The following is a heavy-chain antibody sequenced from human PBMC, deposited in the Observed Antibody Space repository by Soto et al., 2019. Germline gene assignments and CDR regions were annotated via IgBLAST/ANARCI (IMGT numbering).Heavy chain of an antibody. Sequence: EVQLLEYGGGLVQPGGYLRLSCAASGFTFSNSAMSWVRQAPGKGLARVSGLSGSGDSTYYADYGKGRFNISRDKSKHSLNVQMTRLRGNDTAVDYCARGERQMGRLDYWGKGTLGTVSS. J-gene: IGHJ4*02. CDR3: ARGERQMGRLDY. CDR1: GFTFSNSA. CDR2: LSGSGDST. D-gene: IGHD1-26*01. V-gene: IGHV3-23*01.